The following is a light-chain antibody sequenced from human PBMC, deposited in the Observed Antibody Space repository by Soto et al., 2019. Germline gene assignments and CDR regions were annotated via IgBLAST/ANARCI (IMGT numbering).Light chain of an antibody. Sequence: EVVLTQSPATLSLSPGEKATLSCRASQDINTYLGWYQQKPGQPPRLLLYDASNRASGIPARFSGSGSGTDFTLTIDTLESEDFAIYYCQHRYNWPLTFGAGTKVEIK. V-gene: IGKV3-11*01. CDR3: QHRYNWPLT. CDR1: QDINTY. CDR2: DAS. J-gene: IGKJ4*01.